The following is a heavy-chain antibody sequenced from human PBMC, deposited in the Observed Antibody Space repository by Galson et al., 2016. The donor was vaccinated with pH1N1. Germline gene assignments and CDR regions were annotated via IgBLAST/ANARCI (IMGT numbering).Heavy chain of an antibody. CDR2: ISTSKGNT. V-gene: IGHV1-18*01. CDR3: ARDQNWNLDY. Sequence: SVKVSCKASGYTFTTFGISWVRQAPGKGLEWLGWISTSKGNTKNAQRLLDRVTMTRGTSTSTVFMELTSLRSDDTAIYYCARDQNWNLDYWGQGTLVTVSS. J-gene: IGHJ4*02. CDR1: GYTFTTFG. D-gene: IGHD1-1*01.